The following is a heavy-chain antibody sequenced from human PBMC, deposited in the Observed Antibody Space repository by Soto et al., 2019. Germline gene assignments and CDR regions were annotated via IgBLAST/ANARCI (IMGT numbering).Heavy chain of an antibody. Sequence: PGGSLRLSCAASGFTFGSYSMSWVRQAPGKGLEWVSHITAMRGTTYYADSVKGRFTISRDSSRNTLYLQMNSLRAEDTALYYFAMGIQVSWHYDAFHVWGQGTMLTV. D-gene: IGHD1-7*01. V-gene: IGHV3-23*01. J-gene: IGHJ3*01. CDR1: GFTFGSYS. CDR2: ITAMRGTT. CDR3: AMGIQVSWHYDAFHV.